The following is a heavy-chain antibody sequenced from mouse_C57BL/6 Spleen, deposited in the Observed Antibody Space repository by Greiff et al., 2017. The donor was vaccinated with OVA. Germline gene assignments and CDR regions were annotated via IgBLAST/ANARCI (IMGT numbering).Heavy chain of an antibody. V-gene: IGHV5-12*01. J-gene: IGHJ1*03. Sequence: EVKVVESGGGLVQPGGSLKLSCAASGFTFSDYYMYWVRQTPEKRLEWVAYISNGGGSTYYPDTVKGRFTISRDNAKNTLYLQMSRLKSEDTAMYYCARQGLGRYFDVWGTGTTVTVSS. CDR2: ISNGGGST. D-gene: IGHD3-3*01. CDR3: ARQGLGRYFDV. CDR1: GFTFSDYY.